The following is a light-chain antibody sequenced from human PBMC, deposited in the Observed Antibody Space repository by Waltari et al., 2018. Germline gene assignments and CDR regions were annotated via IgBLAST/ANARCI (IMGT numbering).Light chain of an antibody. J-gene: IGKJ2*01. CDR2: DAS. Sequence: DIQMTQSPSTLSASVGDTVTLSCPASQSISSWLAWYQRKPGKAPSLLIYDASRLDIGVPSRFSASGSGTEFTLTISSLQPDDFATYYCQQYNSYPVTFGQGTKLEIK. V-gene: IGKV1-5*01. CDR1: QSISSW. CDR3: QQYNSYPVT.